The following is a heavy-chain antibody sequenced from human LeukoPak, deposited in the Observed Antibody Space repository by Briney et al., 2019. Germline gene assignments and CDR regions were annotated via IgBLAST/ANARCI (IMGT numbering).Heavy chain of an antibody. CDR3: ARGVDTAMVPFDY. V-gene: IGHV3-21*01. CDR1: GFTSSSYS. D-gene: IGHD5-18*01. J-gene: IGHJ4*02. CDR2: ISSSSSYI. Sequence: GGSLRLSCAASGFTSSSYSMNWVRQAPGKGLEWVSSISSSSSYIYYADSVKGRFTISRDNAKNSLYLQMNSLRAEDTAVYYCARGVDTAMVPFDYWGQGTLVTVSS.